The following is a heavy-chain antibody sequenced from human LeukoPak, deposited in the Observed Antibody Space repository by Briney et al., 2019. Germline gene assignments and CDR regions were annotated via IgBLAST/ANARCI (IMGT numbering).Heavy chain of an antibody. CDR1: GYTFTSYD. Sequence: EASVKVSCKASGYTFTSYDINWVRQATGQGLEWMGWMNPNSGNTGYAQKFQGRVTITRNTSISTAYMELSSLRSEDTAVYYCARGRRYSSSGYWFDPWGQGTLDTVSS. D-gene: IGHD6-6*01. CDR3: ARGRRYSSSGYWFDP. CDR2: MNPNSGNT. V-gene: IGHV1-8*03. J-gene: IGHJ5*02.